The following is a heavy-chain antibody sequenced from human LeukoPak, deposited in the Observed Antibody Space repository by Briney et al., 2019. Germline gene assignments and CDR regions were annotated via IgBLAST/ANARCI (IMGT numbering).Heavy chain of an antibody. Sequence: SETLSLTCAVYGGSFSGYYWSWIRQPPGKGLEWIGKINHSGSTNYNPSLKSRVTISVDTSKNQFSLKLSSVTAADTAVYYCATLYSSGWRIFDYWGQGTLVTVSS. J-gene: IGHJ4*02. CDR1: GGSFSGYY. CDR2: INHSGST. V-gene: IGHV4-34*01. CDR3: ATLYSSGWRIFDY. D-gene: IGHD6-19*01.